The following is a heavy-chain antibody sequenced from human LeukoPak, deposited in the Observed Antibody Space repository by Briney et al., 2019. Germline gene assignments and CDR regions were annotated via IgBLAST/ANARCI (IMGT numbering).Heavy chain of an antibody. D-gene: IGHD3-22*01. V-gene: IGHV4-59*12. CDR3: ARDSSSGYYYYYMDV. CDR1: GGSISSYY. Sequence: KASETLSLTCTVSGGSISSYYWSWIRQPPGKGLEWIGYTYYSGSTNYNPSLKSRVTISVDTSKNQFSLKLSSVTAADTAVYYCARDSSSGYYYYYMDVWGKGTTVTISS. J-gene: IGHJ6*03. CDR2: TYYSGST.